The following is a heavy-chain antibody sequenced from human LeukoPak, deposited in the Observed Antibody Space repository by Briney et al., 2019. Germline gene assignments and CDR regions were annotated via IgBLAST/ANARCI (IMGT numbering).Heavy chain of an antibody. CDR2: IYYSGSP. CDR1: GGSISSSTYY. V-gene: IGHV4-39*07. D-gene: IGHD1-26*01. CDR3: ARDGRFPPEVLPRYFDY. J-gene: IGHJ4*02. Sequence: SETLSLTCTVSGGSISSSTYYWGWIRQPPGKGLEWIGNIYYSGSPYYNPSLKSRVTISVDTSKNQFSLKLSSVTAADTAVYYCARDGRFPPEVLPRYFDYWGQGTLVTVSS.